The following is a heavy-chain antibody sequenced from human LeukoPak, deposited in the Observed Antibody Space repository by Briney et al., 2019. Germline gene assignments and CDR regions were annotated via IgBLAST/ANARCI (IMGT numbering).Heavy chain of an antibody. Sequence: GASVKVSCKASGYTFTDYFLHRVRQAPGQGLEWMGWINPKNGGTNYAQKFQGRVTMTSDTSISTGNMELSRLRYDDTAVYYCAKAYEYGWFDPWGQGTLVTVSS. D-gene: IGHD3-16*01. V-gene: IGHV1-2*02. J-gene: IGHJ5*02. CDR2: INPKNGGT. CDR1: GYTFTDYF. CDR3: AKAYEYGWFDP.